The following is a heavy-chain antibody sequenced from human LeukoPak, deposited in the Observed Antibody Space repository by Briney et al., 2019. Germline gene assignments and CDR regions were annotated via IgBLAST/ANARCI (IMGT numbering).Heavy chain of an antibody. V-gene: IGHV4-31*03. Sequence: SETLSLTCTVSGGSISSGGYYWSWIRQHPGKGLEWIGYIYYSGSTYYNPSLKSRATISVDTSKNQFSLKLSSVTAADTAVYYCASHNTIFGVALPYYYYYMDVWGKGTTVTVSS. CDR3: ASHNTIFGVALPYYYYYMDV. J-gene: IGHJ6*03. CDR1: GGSISSGGYY. CDR2: IYYSGST. D-gene: IGHD3-3*01.